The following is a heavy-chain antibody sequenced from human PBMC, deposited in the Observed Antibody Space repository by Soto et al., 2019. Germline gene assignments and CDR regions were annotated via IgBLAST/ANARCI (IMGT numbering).Heavy chain of an antibody. CDR3: VRGYCSNGVCYSLDS. Sequence: GGSLRLSCAASGFTFSSYAMSWVRQAPGKGLEWVSAISGSGGSTYYADSVKGRFTISRDISKNTLFLQMDSLRVDDTALYYCVRGYCSNGVCYSLDSWGQGTLVTVSS. CDR2: ISGSGGST. V-gene: IGHV3-23*01. D-gene: IGHD2-8*01. J-gene: IGHJ4*02. CDR1: GFTFSSYA.